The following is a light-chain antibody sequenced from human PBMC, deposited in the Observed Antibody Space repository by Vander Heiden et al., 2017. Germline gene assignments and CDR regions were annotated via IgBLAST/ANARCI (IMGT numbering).Light chain of an antibody. J-gene: IGLJ2*01. Sequence: QSVLTQPPSASGTPGQRVTISCSGSSSNIGSNTVNWYQQLPGTAPKRLSFSNNQRPSGVPDRFSGSKSGTSASLAISGLQSEDEADYYCAAWDDSLNVWVFGGGTKLTVL. V-gene: IGLV1-44*01. CDR2: SNN. CDR3: AAWDDSLNVWV. CDR1: SSNIGSNT.